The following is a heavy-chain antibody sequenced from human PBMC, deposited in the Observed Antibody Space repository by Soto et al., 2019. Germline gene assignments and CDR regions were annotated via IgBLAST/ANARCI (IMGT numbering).Heavy chain of an antibody. CDR2: MYYSGVT. D-gene: IGHD3-22*01. J-gene: IGHJ4*02. Sequence: PSLTCTVSAGSIGSGGYYWSWIRQDPGKGLEWIGYMYYSGVTYYNPSLKSRVTISVDTSKNQFSLKLNSVTAADTAVYYCARVGRYYDSGVWGGYFEYWGQGTLVTVSS. V-gene: IGHV4-31*03. CDR3: ARVGRYYDSGVWGGYFEY. CDR1: AGSIGSGGYY.